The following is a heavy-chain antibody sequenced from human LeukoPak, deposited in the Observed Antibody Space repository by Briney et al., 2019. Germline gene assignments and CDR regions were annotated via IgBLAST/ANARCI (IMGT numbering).Heavy chain of an antibody. D-gene: IGHD6-6*01. CDR3: ARDFSSSSSVYYYYYMDV. Sequence: SETLSLTCTVSGGSISSSSYYWGWIRQPPGKGLEWIGSVYYSGSTYYNPSLKSRVTISVDTSKNQFSLKLSSVTAADTAIYYCARDFSSSSSVYYYYYMDVWGKGTTVTVSS. J-gene: IGHJ6*03. CDR2: VYYSGST. CDR1: GGSISSSSYY. V-gene: IGHV4-39*07.